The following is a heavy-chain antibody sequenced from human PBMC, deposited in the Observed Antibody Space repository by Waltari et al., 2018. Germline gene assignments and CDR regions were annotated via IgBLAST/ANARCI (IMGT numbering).Heavy chain of an antibody. CDR1: GYTLTSYA. Sequence: QVQLVQSGSELKKPGASVKVSCKASGYTLTSYAMNWVRQAPGQGLEWMGWINTNTGNPTYAQCFTGRFVFSLDTSVSTAYLQISSLKAEDTALYYCASPYCSGGSCYHGWFDPWGQGTLVTVSS. J-gene: IGHJ5*02. CDR2: INTNTGNP. D-gene: IGHD2-15*01. CDR3: ASPYCSGGSCYHGWFDP. V-gene: IGHV7-4-1*02.